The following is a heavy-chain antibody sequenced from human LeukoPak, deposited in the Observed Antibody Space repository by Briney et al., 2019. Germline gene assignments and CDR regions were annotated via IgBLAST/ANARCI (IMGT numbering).Heavy chain of an antibody. J-gene: IGHJ4*01. CDR1: GVSISPYY. D-gene: IGHD6-19*01. Sequence: PSETLSLTCTVSGVSISPYYWSWIRQPPWKRLEWIGYIYYSGSTTYNPSLKSPVTISVDTSRNQFSLKLSSVTAADTAVYYCARGAGAFDYWGHGTLVTVSS. CDR2: IYYSGST. V-gene: IGHV4-59*01. CDR3: ARGAGAFDY.